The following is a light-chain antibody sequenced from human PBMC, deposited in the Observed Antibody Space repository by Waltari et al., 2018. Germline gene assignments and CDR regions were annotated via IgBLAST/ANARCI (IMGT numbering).Light chain of an antibody. CDR1: QSVSAW. CDR3: QQYKTFSMYT. Sequence: DIQMTQSPSTLSASVGDRVTITCRASQSVSAWLAWYQQKPGKAPKALIYKASSLESGVPSRFSGSGFGTEFTLTISSLQPDDFATYYCQQYKTFSMYTFGQGTKLEI. CDR2: KAS. V-gene: IGKV1-5*03. J-gene: IGKJ2*01.